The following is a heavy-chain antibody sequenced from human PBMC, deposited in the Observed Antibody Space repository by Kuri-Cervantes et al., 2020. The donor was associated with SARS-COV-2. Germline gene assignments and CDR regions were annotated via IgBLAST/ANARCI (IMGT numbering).Heavy chain of an antibody. D-gene: IGHD1-7*01. CDR1: GFTFSSYD. Sequence: GESLKISCAASGFTFSSYDMHWVRQATGKGLEWVSAIGTAGDTYYPGSVKGRFTISRENAKNSLYLQMNSLRAGDTAVYCCAREKRALSGTVFYYGLDVWGQGTTVTVSS. CDR2: IGTAGDT. J-gene: IGHJ6*02. V-gene: IGHV3-13*04. CDR3: AREKRALSGTVFYYGLDV.